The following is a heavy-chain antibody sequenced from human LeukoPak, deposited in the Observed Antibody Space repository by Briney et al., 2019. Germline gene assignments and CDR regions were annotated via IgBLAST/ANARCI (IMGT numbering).Heavy chain of an antibody. CDR3: AREIIAAAGNDAFDI. Sequence: PSQTLSLTCTVSGGSISSGSYYWSWIRQPAGKGLEWIGRIYTSGSTNYNPSLKSRVTISVDTSKNQFSLKLSSVTAADTAVYYRAREIIAAAGNDAFDIWGQGTMVTVSS. CDR2: IYTSGST. J-gene: IGHJ3*02. V-gene: IGHV4-61*02. D-gene: IGHD6-13*01. CDR1: GGSISSGSYY.